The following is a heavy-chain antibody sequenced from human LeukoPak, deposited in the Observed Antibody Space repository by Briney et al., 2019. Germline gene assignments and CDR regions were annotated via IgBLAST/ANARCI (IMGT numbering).Heavy chain of an antibody. CDR1: GFPLRTRGAG. CDR3: THSRRSLVDY. V-gene: IGHV2-5*02. CDR2: IYWDDDK. Sequence: KASGPTLVKPPQPLTLTCPFSGFPLRTRGAGVGWIRQPPGKAQEWLSLIYWDDDKRYSASLKSRLTITKDTSKNQVVLTMTNMDPVDTATYYCTHSRRSLVDYWGQGALVTVSS. J-gene: IGHJ4*02.